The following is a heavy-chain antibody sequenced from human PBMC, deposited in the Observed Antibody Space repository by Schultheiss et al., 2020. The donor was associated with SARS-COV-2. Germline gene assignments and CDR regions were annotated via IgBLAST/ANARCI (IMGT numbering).Heavy chain of an antibody. CDR3: ARVSLYSSVAADY. J-gene: IGHJ4*02. CDR1: GGTFSSYA. CDR2: IIPFFGTA. D-gene: IGHD6-13*01. V-gene: IGHV1-69*13. Sequence: SVKVSCKASGGTFSSYAISWVRQAPGQGLEWMGRIIPFFGTANYAQKFQGRVTITADESTSTAYMALSSLRSEDTAVYYCARVSLYSSVAADYWGQGTLVTVSS.